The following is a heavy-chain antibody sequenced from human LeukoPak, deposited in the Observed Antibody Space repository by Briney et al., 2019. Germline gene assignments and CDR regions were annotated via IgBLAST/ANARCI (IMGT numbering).Heavy chain of an antibody. Sequence: PSQTLSLSCAVYGGSFSGDYWSWIRQPPGKGLEWIGEIDQSGSANYNPSLKSRVTISVDTSKNQFSLKLNSVTAADTAVYYCARGRSRIFGVVIRGRYFDYWGQGTLVPVSS. CDR1: GGSFSGDY. J-gene: IGHJ4*02. CDR2: IDQSGSA. CDR3: ARGRSRIFGVVIRGRYFDY. V-gene: IGHV4-34*01. D-gene: IGHD3-3*01.